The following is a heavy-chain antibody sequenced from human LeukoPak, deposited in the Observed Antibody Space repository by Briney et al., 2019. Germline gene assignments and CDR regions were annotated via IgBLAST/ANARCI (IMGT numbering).Heavy chain of an antibody. CDR3: ARGDSRGYYYWFDP. CDR1: GGSISSYY. CDR2: IYTSGST. J-gene: IGHJ5*02. D-gene: IGHD3-22*01. Sequence: SETLSLTCTVSGGSISSYYWSWIRQPAGKGLEWIGRIYTSGSTNYNPSLKSRVTMSVDTSKNQFSLKLSSVTAADTAVYFCARGDSRGYYYWFDPWGQGTLVTVSS. V-gene: IGHV4-4*07.